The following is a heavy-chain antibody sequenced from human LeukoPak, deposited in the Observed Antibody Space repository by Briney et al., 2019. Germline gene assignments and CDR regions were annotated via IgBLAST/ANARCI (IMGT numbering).Heavy chain of an antibody. CDR3: ARGGGCPDY. D-gene: IGHD4-23*01. V-gene: IGHV3-7*01. CDR2: IKHDGSEK. CDR1: GFTFSSYA. Sequence: PGGSLRLSCAASGFTFSSYAMSWVRQAPGKGLEWVANIKHDGSEKYYVDSVKGRFSISRDNAKNSLYLQMNSLRAEDTAVYYCARGGGCPDYWGQGTLVTVSS. J-gene: IGHJ4*02.